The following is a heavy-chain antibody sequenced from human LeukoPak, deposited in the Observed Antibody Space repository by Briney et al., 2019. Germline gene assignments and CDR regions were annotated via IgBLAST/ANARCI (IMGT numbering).Heavy chain of an antibody. CDR2: ITSSSTYT. Sequence: GGSLRLSCAASGFSFSSYNMNWVRQTPGKGLEWVSSITSSSTYTFYADSVKGRFTISRDNARNSLYLHMNRLRAEDTAVYYCARVALAKVIDYWGQGTLVTVSS. CDR1: GFSFSSYN. D-gene: IGHD3-3*02. J-gene: IGHJ4*02. V-gene: IGHV3-21*01. CDR3: ARVALAKVIDY.